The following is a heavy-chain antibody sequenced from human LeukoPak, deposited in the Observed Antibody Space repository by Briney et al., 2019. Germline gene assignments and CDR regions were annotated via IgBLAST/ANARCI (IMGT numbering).Heavy chain of an antibody. Sequence: SETLSLTCTVSGGSISSSSYYWGWSRQPPGKGLEWIGSIYYSGSTYYNPSLKSRVTISVDTSKNQFSLKLSSVTAADTAVYYCASPDYGDYHQMEYFQHWGQGTLVTVSS. D-gene: IGHD4-17*01. CDR3: ASPDYGDYHQMEYFQH. CDR1: GGSISSSSYY. V-gene: IGHV4-39*01. CDR2: IYYSGST. J-gene: IGHJ1*01.